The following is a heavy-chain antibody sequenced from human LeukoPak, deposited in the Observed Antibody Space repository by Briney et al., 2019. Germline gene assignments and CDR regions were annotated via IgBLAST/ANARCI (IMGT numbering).Heavy chain of an antibody. CDR3: ARGTYYYDSSGYYSLDY. D-gene: IGHD3-22*01. V-gene: IGHV7-4-1*02. CDR1: GYTFTSYA. J-gene: IGHJ4*02. Sequence: ASVKVSCKASGYTFTSYAMNWVRQAPGQGLEWMGWINTNTGNPTYAQGFTGRFVLSLDTSVSTAYLQISSLKAEDADVYYCARGTYYYDSSGYYSLDYWGQGTLVTVSS. CDR2: INTNTGNP.